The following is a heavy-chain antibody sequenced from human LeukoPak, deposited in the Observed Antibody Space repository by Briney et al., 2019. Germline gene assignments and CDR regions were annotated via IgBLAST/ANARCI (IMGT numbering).Heavy chain of an antibody. Sequence: SETLSLTCTVSGGSMSPYSWSWIRQPPGKGLEWIGYVYYSGTTNYNPSLKSGVTISVDTSKNQFSLKLSSVTAADTAVYYCARSRPRAVAGTNWFDPWGQGTLVTVSS. CDR2: VYYSGTT. J-gene: IGHJ5*02. D-gene: IGHD6-19*01. CDR1: GGSMSPYS. V-gene: IGHV4-59*12. CDR3: ARSRPRAVAGTNWFDP.